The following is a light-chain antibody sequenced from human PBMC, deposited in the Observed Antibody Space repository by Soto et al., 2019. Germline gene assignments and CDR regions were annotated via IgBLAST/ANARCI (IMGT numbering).Light chain of an antibody. Sequence: DIQMTQSPSSLSASVGDRVTITCRASQTVSTYLNWYQQKPGTAPKLLIYAASSLQIGVPSRFRGSGSGTDFTLTISSLQPEDSATYYCQQSYRTPLTFGGGTKVEL. CDR2: AAS. CDR1: QTVSTY. V-gene: IGKV1-39*01. CDR3: QQSYRTPLT. J-gene: IGKJ4*01.